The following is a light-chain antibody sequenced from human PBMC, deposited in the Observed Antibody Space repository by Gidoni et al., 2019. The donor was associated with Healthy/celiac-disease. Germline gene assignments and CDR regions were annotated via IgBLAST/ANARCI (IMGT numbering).Light chain of an antibody. J-gene: IGKJ5*01. V-gene: IGKV3-20*01. Sequence: EIVLTQSPGTLSLSPGERATLSCRASQRVSSSYLAWYQQKPGQAPRLLIYGASSRATGIPDRFSGSGSVTDFTLTISRLEPEDFAVYYCQQYGSSPITFXQXTRLEIK. CDR1: QRVSSSY. CDR3: QQYGSSPIT. CDR2: GAS.